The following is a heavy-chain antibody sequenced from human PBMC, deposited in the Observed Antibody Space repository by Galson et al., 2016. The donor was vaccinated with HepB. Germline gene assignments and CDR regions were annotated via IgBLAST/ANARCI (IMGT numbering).Heavy chain of an antibody. CDR1: GYSFLSHD. D-gene: IGHD4-23*01. CDR3: ARGRSPVDYDGVSDGMDL. Sequence: SVKVSCKASGYSFLSHDIDWIRQTTGQGLEWMGWMNPNSGDTYYAKKFQGRVNMTRNIAMTTAYMELTSLRSDDPAVYYCARGRSPVDYDGVSDGMDLWGQGTTVIVSS. V-gene: IGHV1-8*01. CDR2: MNPNSGDT. J-gene: IGHJ6*02.